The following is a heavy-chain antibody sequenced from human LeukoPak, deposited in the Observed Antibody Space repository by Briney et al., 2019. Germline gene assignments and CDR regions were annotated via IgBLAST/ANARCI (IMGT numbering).Heavy chain of an antibody. Sequence: GGSLRLSCGASGFILSDYRMDWVRQAPGKGLGWVSLISTTGDIKYYADSVKGRFTISRDNAKNSLSLQMNSLRADDTAVYYCVRDAKEGQLLDRSVWGKGTTVIVSS. CDR3: VRDAKEGQLLDRSV. CDR1: GFILSDYR. J-gene: IGHJ6*04. V-gene: IGHV3-48*01. CDR2: ISTTGDIK. D-gene: IGHD2-2*01.